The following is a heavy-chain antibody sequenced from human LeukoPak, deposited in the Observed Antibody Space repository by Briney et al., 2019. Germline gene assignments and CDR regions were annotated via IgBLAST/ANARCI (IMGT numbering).Heavy chain of an antibody. D-gene: IGHD6-6*01. Sequence: GGSLRLSCAASGFTFSSYWMHWVRQAPGKGLVWVSRINSDGSSTSYADSVKGRFTISRDNAKNTLYLQMNSLRAEDTAVYYCASQYSSYTHNWFDPWGQGTLVTVSS. J-gene: IGHJ5*02. V-gene: IGHV3-74*01. CDR1: GFTFSSYW. CDR2: INSDGSST. CDR3: ASQYSSYTHNWFDP.